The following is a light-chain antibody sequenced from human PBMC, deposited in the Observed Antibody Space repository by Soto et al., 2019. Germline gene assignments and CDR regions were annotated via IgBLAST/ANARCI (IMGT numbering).Light chain of an antibody. CDR1: RGSIASNY. V-gene: IGLV6-57*01. J-gene: IGLJ3*02. Sequence: NFMLTQPHSVAESPGKTVILSCTRSRGSIASNYVQWYQQRPGSSPSTVIYEDNQRPSGVPDRFSGSIDSSSNSASLTSSGLETEDEDDYFCQSYDATNQVCGRGTKLTVL. CDR2: EDN. CDR3: QSYDATNQV.